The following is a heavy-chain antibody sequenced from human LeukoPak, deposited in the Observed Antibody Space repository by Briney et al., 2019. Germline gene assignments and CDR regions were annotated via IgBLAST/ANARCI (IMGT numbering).Heavy chain of an antibody. Sequence: GGCLRLSCVPSGFTFGSYNMNWVRQVPGKGLEWVASISTSSSYIYYADSVKGLFTISRDNAKKSLYLQMNSLRAGDTAVYYCARDGGDYYDSSGYPFHHWGQGTLVTVSS. D-gene: IGHD3-22*01. V-gene: IGHV3-21*01. CDR1: GFTFGSYN. CDR3: ARDGGDYYDSSGYPFHH. J-gene: IGHJ1*01. CDR2: ISTSSSYI.